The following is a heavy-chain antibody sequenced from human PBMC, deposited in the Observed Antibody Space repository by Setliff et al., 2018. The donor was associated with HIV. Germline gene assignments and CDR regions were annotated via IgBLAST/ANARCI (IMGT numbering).Heavy chain of an antibody. CDR3: ARDQPQDYDSLTGYYTGRYFDY. CDR1: GGSISTNNW. D-gene: IGHD3-9*01. V-gene: IGHV4-4*02. Sequence: SETLSLTCAVSGGSISTNNWWTWVRQSPGKGLEWIGDIYRSGTTNYNPSLKSRVTISVDTSKNQFSLKLTSVTAADTAVYYCARDQPQDYDSLTGYYTGRYFDYWGRGTLVTVSS. CDR2: IYRSGTT. J-gene: IGHJ4*02.